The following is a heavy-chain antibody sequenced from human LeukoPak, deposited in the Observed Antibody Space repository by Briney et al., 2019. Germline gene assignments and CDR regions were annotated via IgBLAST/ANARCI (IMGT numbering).Heavy chain of an antibody. CDR1: VGTFSSYS. J-gene: IGHJ4*02. Sequence: SVKVSCKASVGTFSSYSISWVRQAPGQGLEWMGGIIPIFGTADYAQKFQGRVTITKDESTSTAYRELSSLRSKNTAVFSCARGYCSSTGCSSFDYWGQGTLVTVSS. V-gene: IGHV1-69*05. CDR3: ARGYCSSTGCSSFDY. D-gene: IGHD2-2*01. CDR2: IIPIFGTA.